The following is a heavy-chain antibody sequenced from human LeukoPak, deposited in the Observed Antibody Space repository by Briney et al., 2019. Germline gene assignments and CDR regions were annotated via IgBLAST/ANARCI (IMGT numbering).Heavy chain of an antibody. CDR3: AKDSTDGVIPREANPPFDY. CDR2: ISYDGSNR. Sequence: GGSLRLSCAASGFTFSNYAMHWVHQAPGKGLEWVAVISYDGSNRYYADSVKGRFTISRDSSKNTLYLQMNSLRAEDTAVYYCAKDSTDGVIPREANPPFDYWGQGTLVTVSS. V-gene: IGHV3-30-3*01. J-gene: IGHJ4*02. CDR1: GFTFSNYA. D-gene: IGHD3-16*02.